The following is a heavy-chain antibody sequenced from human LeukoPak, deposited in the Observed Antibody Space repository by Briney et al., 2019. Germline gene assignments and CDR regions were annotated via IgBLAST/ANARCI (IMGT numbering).Heavy chain of an antibody. CDR2: IIPIFGTA. CDR1: GGTFSSYA. J-gene: IGHJ4*02. CDR3: ARSGGYSSSWAFDY. Sequence: GASVKVSCKASGGTFSSYAISWVRQAPGQGLEWMGGIIPIFGTANYAQKFQGRVTITADESTSTAYMELSSLRSEDTAVYYCARSGGYSSSWAFDYWGQGTLVTVSS. V-gene: IGHV1-69*13. D-gene: IGHD6-13*01.